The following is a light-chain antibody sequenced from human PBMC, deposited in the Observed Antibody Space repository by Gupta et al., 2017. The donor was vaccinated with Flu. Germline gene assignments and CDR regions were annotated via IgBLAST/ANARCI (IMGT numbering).Light chain of an antibody. J-gene: IGLJ3*02. CDR3: QTWDSSTGV. V-gene: IGLV3-1*01. CDR1: KLVNNF. CDR2: QDS. Sequence: PGKTASSAFSGDKLVNNFVSGYQQKPGQPPVLVIYQDSKRPSGIPERFSGSNSGNTATLTISGTQAMDEADFYCQTWDSSTGVFGGGTKLTVL.